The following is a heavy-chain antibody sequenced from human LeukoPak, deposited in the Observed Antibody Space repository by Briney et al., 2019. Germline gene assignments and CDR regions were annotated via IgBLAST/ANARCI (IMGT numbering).Heavy chain of an antibody. CDR3: AREANYYDSSGYYFDY. CDR2: IYYSGST. Sequence: SETLSLTCSVSGGSITVYYWNWIRQSPGKGLEWIGYIYYSGSTNYNPSLKSRVTISVDTSKNQFSLKLSSVTAADTAVYYCAREANYYDSSGYYFDYWGQGTLVTVSS. V-gene: IGHV4-59*01. CDR1: GGSITVYY. D-gene: IGHD3-22*01. J-gene: IGHJ4*02.